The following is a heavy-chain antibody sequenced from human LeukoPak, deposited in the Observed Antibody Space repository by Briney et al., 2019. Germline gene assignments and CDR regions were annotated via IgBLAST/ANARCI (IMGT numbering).Heavy chain of an antibody. J-gene: IGHJ3*02. D-gene: IGHD3-22*01. CDR3: ARDLHYYDSSGLLEDI. Sequence: PSQTLSLTCTVAAGSISTGGYYWGWLRQPPWKGLERIVYIYYSGSTYYNPALKSRVTISVDTSKNQFSLKLSSVTAADTAVYYCARDLHYYDSSGLLEDIWGQGTMVTVSS. CDR1: AGSISTGGYY. V-gene: IGHV4-30-4*08. CDR2: IYYSGST.